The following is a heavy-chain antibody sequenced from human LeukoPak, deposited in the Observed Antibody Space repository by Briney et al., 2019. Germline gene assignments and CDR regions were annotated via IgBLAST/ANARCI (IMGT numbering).Heavy chain of an antibody. J-gene: IGHJ4*02. V-gene: IGHV1-2*02. CDR1: GYTYSDYY. Sequence: GASVKVSCKASGYTYSDYYMHWVRQAPGQGLEWMGWINPSSGGTNYARKFQGRVTMTRDTSITTTYMELSRLTFDDTAVYYCAKSSGNSYMYNFDYWGQGTLVTVFS. CDR3: AKSSGNSYMYNFDY. D-gene: IGHD5-18*01. CDR2: INPSSGGT.